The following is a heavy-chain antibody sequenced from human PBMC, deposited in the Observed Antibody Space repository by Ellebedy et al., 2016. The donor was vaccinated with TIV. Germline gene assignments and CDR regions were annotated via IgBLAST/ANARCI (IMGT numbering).Heavy chain of an antibody. CDR3: ARVTMLVPAAKSPYGMDV. J-gene: IGHJ6*02. CDR1: GGTFSSYA. CDR2: IIPIFGTA. Sequence: AASVKVSCKASGGTFSSYAISWVRQAPGQGLEWMGGIIPIFGTANYAQKFQGRVTITADESTSTAYMELSSLRSEDTAVYYCARVTMLVPAAKSPYGMDVWGQGTTVTVSS. D-gene: IGHD2-2*01. V-gene: IGHV1-69*13.